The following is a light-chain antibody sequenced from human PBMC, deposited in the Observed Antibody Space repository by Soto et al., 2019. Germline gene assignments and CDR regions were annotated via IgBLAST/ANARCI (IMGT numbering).Light chain of an antibody. J-gene: IGLJ1*01. CDR3: CSYTTSNTRQIV. V-gene: IGLV2-14*01. CDR2: DVS. CDR1: SSDVGGYNY. Sequence: QSALTQPASVSGSPGQSITISCTGTSSDVGGYNYVSWYQQPPGKAPKFMIYDVSNRPSGVSNRFSGSKSGNTASLTISGLQADDEADYYCCSYTTSNTRQIVFGTGTKVTVL.